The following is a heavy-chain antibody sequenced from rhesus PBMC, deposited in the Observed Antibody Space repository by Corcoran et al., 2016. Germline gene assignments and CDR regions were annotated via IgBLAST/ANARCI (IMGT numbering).Heavy chain of an antibody. CDR2: ISGSSGSP. V-gene: IGHV4S19*01. CDR1: GGSISSSNW. CDR3: ARALRLDS. Sequence: QVQLQESGPGLVKPSETLSLICAVSGGSISSSNWWSWIRQPPGKGLECIGYISGSSGSPYSTPSLKSRVTISKDTSKTQFSLKLTSVTAADTAVYYCARALRLDSWGQGVVVTVSS. J-gene: IGHJ6*01. D-gene: IGHD2-15*01.